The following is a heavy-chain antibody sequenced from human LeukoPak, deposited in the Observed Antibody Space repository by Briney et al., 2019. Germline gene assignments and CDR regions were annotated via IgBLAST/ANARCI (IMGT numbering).Heavy chain of an antibody. V-gene: IGHV3-43*02. D-gene: IGHD6-19*01. J-gene: IGHJ4*02. CDR3: AKDRGWYDY. CDR2: ISGDGGST. Sequence: PGGALRLSCASSGFTFDDYAMHWVRQAPAKGLEWVSLISGDGGSTYYADSVKGRFTISRDNSKNSLYLQMNSLRTEDTALYHCAKDRGWYDYWGQGTLVTVSS. CDR1: GFTFDDYA.